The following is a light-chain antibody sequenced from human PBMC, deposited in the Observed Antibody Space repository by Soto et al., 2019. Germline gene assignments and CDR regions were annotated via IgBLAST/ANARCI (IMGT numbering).Light chain of an antibody. CDR3: AAWDDSRSVV. J-gene: IGLJ2*01. V-gene: IGLV1-47*01. Sequence: QSVLTQPPSASGTPGQRVTISCSGSSSNIGSNYVYWYQQLPGTAPKLLIYRNNQRPAGVPDRFSGSKSGTSASLAISGLRSEDEADYYCAAWDDSRSVVFGGGTKRTVI. CDR2: RNN. CDR1: SSNIGSNY.